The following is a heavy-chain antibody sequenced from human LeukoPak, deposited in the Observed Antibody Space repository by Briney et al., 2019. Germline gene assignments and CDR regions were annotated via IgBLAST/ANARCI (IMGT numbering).Heavy chain of an antibody. CDR3: ASLKVGATKGGFDY. J-gene: IGHJ4*02. Sequence: SETPSLTCTVSGGSISSGSYYWRWIRQPAGKGLEWIGRIYTSGSTNYNPSLKSRVTISVDTSKNQFSLKLSSVTAADTAVYYCASLKVGATKGGFDYWGQGTLVTVSS. V-gene: IGHV4-61*02. CDR1: GGSISSGSYY. D-gene: IGHD1-26*01. CDR2: IYTSGST.